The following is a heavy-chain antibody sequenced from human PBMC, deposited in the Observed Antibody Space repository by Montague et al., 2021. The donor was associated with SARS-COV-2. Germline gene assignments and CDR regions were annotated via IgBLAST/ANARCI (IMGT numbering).Heavy chain of an antibody. CDR3: AREGLVVRGWFDP. D-gene: IGHD2-15*01. CDR2: IYHSGST. J-gene: IGHJ5*02. Sequence: SETLSLTCAVSGGSISSSNWWSWVRQPPGKGLEWIGEIYHSGSTNYNPPLKSRVTISVDKSKNQFSLKLSSVTAADTAVYYCAREGLVVRGWFDPWGQGTLGPVPS. CDR1: GGSISSSNW. V-gene: IGHV4-4*02.